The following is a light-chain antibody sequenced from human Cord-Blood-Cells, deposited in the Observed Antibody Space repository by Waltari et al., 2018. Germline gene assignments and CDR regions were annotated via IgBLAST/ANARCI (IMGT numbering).Light chain of an antibody. CDR3: QQRSNWPAET. Sequence: EIVLPQSPATLSLAAGDGATLSCRASQSVSSYLAWYQQKPGTAPRLLIYDASNRATGIPARFSGSGSGTDFTLTISSLEPEDFAVYYCQQRSNWPAETFGQGTKVEIK. CDR1: QSVSSY. J-gene: IGKJ1*01. V-gene: IGKV3-11*01. CDR2: DAS.